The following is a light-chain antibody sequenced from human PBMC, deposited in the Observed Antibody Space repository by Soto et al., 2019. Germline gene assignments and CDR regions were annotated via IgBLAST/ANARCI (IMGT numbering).Light chain of an antibody. V-gene: IGKV3-15*01. CDR2: GAS. J-gene: IGKJ1*01. CDR3: QQDNNWPPWT. CDR1: QSVSSN. Sequence: EIVMTQSPATLSVSPGERATLSCRASQSVSSNLAWYQQKPGQAPRLLIYGASTRATGIPARFSGSGSGPEFTLTISSLQSEDFAVYYCQQDNNWPPWTFGQGTKVEIK.